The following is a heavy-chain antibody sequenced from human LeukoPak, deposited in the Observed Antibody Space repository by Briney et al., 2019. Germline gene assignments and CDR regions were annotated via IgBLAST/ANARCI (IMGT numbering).Heavy chain of an antibody. J-gene: IGHJ4*02. CDR2: IYSGGYT. D-gene: IGHD3-9*01. CDR3: ARYEILTGSFDY. CDR1: GFTVSSNY. Sequence: GGSLRPSCAASGFTVSSNYMTWVRQAPGKGLEWVSLIYSGGYTDYADSVKGRFTISRDNSKNTLYLQMNSLRAEDTAVCYCARYEILTGSFDYWGQGTLVTVSS. V-gene: IGHV3-53*01.